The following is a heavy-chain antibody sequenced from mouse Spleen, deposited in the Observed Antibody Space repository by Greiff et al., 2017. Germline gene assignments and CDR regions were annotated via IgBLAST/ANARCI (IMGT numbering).Heavy chain of an antibody. CDR2: INPSSGYT. D-gene: IGHD4-1*01. CDR1: GYTFTSYT. V-gene: IGHV1-4*01. J-gene: IGHJ2*01. CDR3: ARWEGIGSFDY. Sequence: QVQLQQSGAELARPGASVKMSCKASGYTFTSYTMHWVKQRPGQGLEWIGYINPSSGYTKYNQKFKDKATLTADKSSSTAYMQLSSLTSEDSAVYYCARWEGIGSFDYWGQGTTLTVSS.